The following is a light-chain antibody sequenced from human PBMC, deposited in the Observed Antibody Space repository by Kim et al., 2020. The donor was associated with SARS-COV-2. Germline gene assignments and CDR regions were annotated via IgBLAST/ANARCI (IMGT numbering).Light chain of an antibody. CDR2: VTS. CDR3: QQSHSTSFFT. J-gene: IGKJ2*01. V-gene: IGKV1-39*01. CDR1: QNINHY. Sequence: EIQMTQSPTSLSASVGDRVTVTCRASQNINHYLNWYQHKPGQAPKLLISVTSILESGVPSRFSGSGTGTDFTLTITSLQPEDFATYYSQQSHSTSFFTFGQGTKLEI.